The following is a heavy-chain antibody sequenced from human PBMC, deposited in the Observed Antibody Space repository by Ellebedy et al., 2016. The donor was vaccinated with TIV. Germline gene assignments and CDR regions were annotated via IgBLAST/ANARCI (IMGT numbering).Heavy chain of an antibody. J-gene: IGHJ6*02. CDR3: ARADSVEPSHNYYYHAMDV. Sequence: PGGSLRLSCAASGFTFSTYSFHWVRQAPGKGLEWVTVISHDGRNKYYADSVKGRFSLSRDKSKNTVYLEMNNLRGEDTAVYYCARADSVEPSHNYYYHAMDVWGHGTTVTVSS. D-gene: IGHD6-19*01. CDR1: GFTFSTYS. CDR2: ISHDGRNK. V-gene: IGHV3-30*01.